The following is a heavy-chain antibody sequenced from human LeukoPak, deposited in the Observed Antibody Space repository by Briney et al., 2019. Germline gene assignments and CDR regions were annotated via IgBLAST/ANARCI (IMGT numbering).Heavy chain of an antibody. J-gene: IGHJ4*02. CDR2: IIPILGIA. V-gene: IGHV1-69*04. D-gene: IGHD3-22*01. CDR1: GGTFSSYA. CDR3: ARDSDSSGYYYGY. Sequence: ASVKVSCKASGGTFSSYAISWVRQAPGQGLEWVGRIIPILGIANYAQKFQGRVTITADKSTSTAYMELSSLRSEDTAVYYCARDSDSSGYYYGYWGQGTLVTVSS.